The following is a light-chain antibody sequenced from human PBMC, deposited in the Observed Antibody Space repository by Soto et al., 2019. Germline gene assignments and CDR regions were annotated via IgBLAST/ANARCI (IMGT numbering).Light chain of an antibody. CDR2: DAS. V-gene: IGKV3-11*01. J-gene: IGKJ1*01. Sequence: EVVLTQSPATLSLSPGERATLSCRASQSVSSYLAWYQQKPGQAPRLLIYDASNRATGIPARFSGSGSGTDFTLTISSLEPEDFAVYSCQQRSNWPPSTFGQGTKVDI. CDR3: QQRSNWPPST. CDR1: QSVSSY.